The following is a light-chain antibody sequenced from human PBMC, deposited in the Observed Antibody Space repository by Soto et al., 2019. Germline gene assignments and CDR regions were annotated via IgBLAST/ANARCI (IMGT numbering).Light chain of an antibody. CDR2: YDT. V-gene: IGLV3-21*04. CDR3: QVWDNSDDHVV. CDR1: NIGSNS. Sequence: VLTQPPSVSVAPGKTARITCGGNNIGSNSVHWYQQKPGQAPVLVIYYDTDRPSGIPERFSGSNSGNTATLTISRVEAGDEADYYCQVWDNSDDHVVFGGGTQLTVL. J-gene: IGLJ2*01.